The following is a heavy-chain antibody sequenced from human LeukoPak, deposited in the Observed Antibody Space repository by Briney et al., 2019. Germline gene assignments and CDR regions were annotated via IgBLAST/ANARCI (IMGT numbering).Heavy chain of an antibody. D-gene: IGHD2-2*01. CDR2: INHSGST. V-gene: IGHV4-39*07. CDR1: GGSISSSSYY. Sequence: SETLSLTCTVSGGSISSSSYYWGWIRQPPGKGLGWIGEINHSGSTNYNPSLKSRVTISVDTSKNQFSLKLSSVTAADTAVYYCAREVPAALYYYYYYYMDVWGKGTTVTVSS. J-gene: IGHJ6*03. CDR3: AREVPAALYYYYYYYMDV.